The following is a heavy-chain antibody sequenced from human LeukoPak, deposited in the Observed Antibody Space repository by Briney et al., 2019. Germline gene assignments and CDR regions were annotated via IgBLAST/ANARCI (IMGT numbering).Heavy chain of an antibody. CDR2: TNPSGGST. CDR1: GYTFTSYY. CDR3: ARGRVGPSRRTGTMVWFDP. V-gene: IGHV1-46*01. D-gene: IGHD1-7*01. J-gene: IGHJ5*02. Sequence: ASVKVSCKASGYTFTSYYMHWVRQAPGQGLEWMGITNPSGGSTSYAQKFQGRVTMTRDTSTSTVYMELSSLRSEDTAFYYCARGRVGPSRRTGTMVWFDPWGQGTLVTVSS.